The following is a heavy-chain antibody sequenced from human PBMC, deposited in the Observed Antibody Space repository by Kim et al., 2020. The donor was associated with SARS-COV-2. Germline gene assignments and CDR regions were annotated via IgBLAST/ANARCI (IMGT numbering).Heavy chain of an antibody. V-gene: IGHV4-39*01. Sequence: SETLSLTCTVSGGSISSSSYYWGWIRQPPGKGLEWIGSIYYSGSTYYDPSLKSRVTISVDTSKNQFSLKLSSVTAADTAVYYCARGVVLLWFGERYNWFDPWGQGTLVTVSS. CDR3: ARGVVLLWFGERYNWFDP. D-gene: IGHD3-10*01. CDR2: IYYSGST. J-gene: IGHJ5*02. CDR1: GGSISSSSYY.